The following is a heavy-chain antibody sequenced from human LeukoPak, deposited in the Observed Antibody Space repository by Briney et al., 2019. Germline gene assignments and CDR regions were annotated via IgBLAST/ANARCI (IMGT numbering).Heavy chain of an antibody. CDR1: GFTFRSYW. J-gene: IGHJ6*02. V-gene: IGHV3-7*03. D-gene: IGHD3-16*01. CDR3: ARGGGLDV. Sequence: GGSLRLSCAASGFTFRSYWMNWARQAPGKGLEWVASINHNGNVNYYVDSVKGRFSISRDNAKNSLYLQMSNLRAEDTAVYFCARGGGLDVWGQGATVTVSS. CDR2: INHNGNVN.